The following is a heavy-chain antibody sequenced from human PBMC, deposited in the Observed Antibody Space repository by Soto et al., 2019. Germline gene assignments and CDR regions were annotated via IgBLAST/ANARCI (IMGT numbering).Heavy chain of an antibody. D-gene: IGHD3-22*01. CDR3: ARFYYDSSGYLPSPYYYYYGMDV. CDR2: ISTDGSYT. Sequence: PGGSLRLSCVTSGFTFSSYSMNWVRQVPGKDLEWISSISTDGSYTYYAGSVEGRFTIFRDNDKNSLYLQMNSLRAEDTAVYYCARFYYDSSGYLPSPYYYYYGMDVWGQGTTVTVSS. V-gene: IGHV3-21*01. CDR1: GFTFSSYS. J-gene: IGHJ6*02.